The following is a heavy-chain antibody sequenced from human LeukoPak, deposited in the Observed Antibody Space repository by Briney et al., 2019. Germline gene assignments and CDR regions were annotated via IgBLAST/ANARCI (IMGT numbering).Heavy chain of an antibody. CDR1: GGSISSYY. Sequence: SETLSLTCTVSGGSISSYYWSWIRQPPGKGLEWIGYIYYSGSTNYNPSLKSRVTISVDTSKNQFSLKLSSVTAADTAVYYCAGESRCSGGSCYLEWYFDLWGRGTLVTVSS. CDR2: IYYSGST. CDR3: AGESRCSGGSCYLEWYFDL. V-gene: IGHV4-59*01. J-gene: IGHJ2*01. D-gene: IGHD2-15*01.